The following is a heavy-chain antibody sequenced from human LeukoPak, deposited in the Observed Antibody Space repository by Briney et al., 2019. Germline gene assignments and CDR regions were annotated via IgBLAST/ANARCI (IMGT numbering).Heavy chain of an antibody. D-gene: IGHD3-16*01. V-gene: IGHV4-34*01. CDR3: ATPFRDI. Sequence: SETLSLTCAVYGGSFSGYYWSWIRQPPGKGLVWIGEINHSGSTNYNPSLKSRVTISVGTSKNQFSLKLSSVTAADTAVYYCATPFRDIWGQGTVVTVSS. J-gene: IGHJ3*02. CDR2: INHSGST. CDR1: GGSFSGYY.